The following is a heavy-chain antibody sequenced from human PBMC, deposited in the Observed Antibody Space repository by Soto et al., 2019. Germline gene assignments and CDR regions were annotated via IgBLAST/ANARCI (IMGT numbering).Heavy chain of an antibody. CDR2: INWNGGST. V-gene: IGHV3-20*01. J-gene: IGHJ6*03. CDR3: ARGRGPPEIGKFNYYYYMDV. CDR1: GFRFDDYG. Sequence: GGSLRLSCAASGFRFDDYGMSWVRQAPGKGLEWVSGINWNGGSTGYADSVKGRFTISRDNAKNSLYLQMNSLRAEDTALYHCARGRGPPEIGKFNYYYYMDVWGKGTTVTVSS. D-gene: IGHD3-22*01.